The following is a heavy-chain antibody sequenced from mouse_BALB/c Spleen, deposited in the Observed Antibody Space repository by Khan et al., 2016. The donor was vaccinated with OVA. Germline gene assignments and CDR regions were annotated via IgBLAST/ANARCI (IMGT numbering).Heavy chain of an antibody. CDR1: GFTFSTYG. J-gene: IGHJ3*01. CDR2: VSTGGHYT. CDR3: SRLAYYYDSEGFAY. V-gene: IGHV5-6*01. D-gene: IGHD1-1*01. Sequence: EVQGVESGGDVVKPGGSLKLSCAASGFTFSTYGMSWVRQTPDKRLEWVATVSTGGHYTYYSDTVKGRVTISRDNAKNTLYLQMSSLRSEDTAMFYCSRLAYYYDSEGFAYWGQGTLVTVSA.